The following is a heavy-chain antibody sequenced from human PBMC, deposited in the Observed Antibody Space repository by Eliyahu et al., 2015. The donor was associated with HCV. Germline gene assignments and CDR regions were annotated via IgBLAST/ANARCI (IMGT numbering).Heavy chain of an antibody. CDR2: IYYSGST. Sequence: QLQLQESGPGLVKPSETLSLTCTVSGGSIXXXSYYWGWIRQPPGKGLEWIGSIYYSGSTYYNPSLKSRVTISVDTSKNQFSLKLSSVTAADTAVYYCASPLWFGDPLDFSYGMDVWGQGTTVTVSS. D-gene: IGHD3-10*01. J-gene: IGHJ6*02. V-gene: IGHV4-39*01. CDR3: ASPLWFGDPLDFSYGMDV. CDR1: GGSIXXXSYY.